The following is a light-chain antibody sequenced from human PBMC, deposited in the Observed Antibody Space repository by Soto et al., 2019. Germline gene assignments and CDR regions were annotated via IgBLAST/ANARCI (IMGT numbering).Light chain of an antibody. Sequence: QAVVTQEPSLTVSPGGTVILTCGSSTGAVTSGHYPYWFQQKPGQAPKTLIYDTTNKQSWSPARFSGPLLGGKAALTLSGAQPEDEADYYCLLVYSGTVVFGGGTQLTVL. V-gene: IGLV7-46*01. CDR2: DTT. CDR1: TGAVTSGHY. CDR3: LLVYSGTVV. J-gene: IGLJ2*01.